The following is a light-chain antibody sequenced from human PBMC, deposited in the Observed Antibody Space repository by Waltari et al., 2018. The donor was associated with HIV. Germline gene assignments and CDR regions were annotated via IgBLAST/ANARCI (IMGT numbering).Light chain of an antibody. CDR1: SSDVGGYEY. J-gene: IGLJ6*01. CDR2: EVN. V-gene: IGLV2-8*01. CDR3: ASYGDTNRVL. Sequence: QSALTQPPSASGSLGQSVTISCTGTSSDVGGYEYVSWYQQHPDKAPKLIIYEVNKRPPGAPDRFPGTSTDNTASLTVAGLQDDDEAHYYCASYGDTNRVLFGGGTRVTVL.